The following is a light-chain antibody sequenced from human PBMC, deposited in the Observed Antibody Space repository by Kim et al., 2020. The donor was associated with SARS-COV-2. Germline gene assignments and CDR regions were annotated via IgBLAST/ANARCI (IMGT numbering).Light chain of an antibody. CDR2: SAS. V-gene: IGKV3-20*01. CDR1: QSVTSSY. J-gene: IGKJ2*01. Sequence: EIVLTQSPGTLSLSPGERATLSCRASQSVTSSYLAWYQQRPGQAPRLLIYSASSRAPGIPDRFSGSGSGTDFSLTISRLEPEVFAMYYCQQYGSSRYTFGQETKLE. CDR3: QQYGSSRYT.